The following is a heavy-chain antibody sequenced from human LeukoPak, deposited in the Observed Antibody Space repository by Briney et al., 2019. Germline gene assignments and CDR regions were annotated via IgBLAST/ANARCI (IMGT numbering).Heavy chain of an antibody. J-gene: IGHJ4*02. Sequence: PSETLSLTCTVSGGSISSGGYYWSWIRQHPGKGLEWIGYIYCSGSTYYNPSLKSRVTISVDTSKNQFSLKLSSVTAADTAVYYCARGERDYYDSSGYYFILLDWGQGTLVTVSS. CDR3: ARGERDYYDSSGYYFILLD. V-gene: IGHV4-31*03. CDR1: GGSISSGGYY. D-gene: IGHD3-22*01. CDR2: IYCSGST.